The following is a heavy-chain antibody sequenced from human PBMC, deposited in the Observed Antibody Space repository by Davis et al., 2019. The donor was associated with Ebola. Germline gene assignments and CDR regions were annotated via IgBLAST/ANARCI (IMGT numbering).Heavy chain of an antibody. CDR3: AREATTVTLRGVGWFDP. Sequence: DSVKGRFTISRDNAKNSLYLQMNSLRAEDTAVYYCAREATTVTLRGVGWFDPWGQGTLVTVSS. D-gene: IGHD4-11*01. J-gene: IGHJ5*02. V-gene: IGHV3-21*06.